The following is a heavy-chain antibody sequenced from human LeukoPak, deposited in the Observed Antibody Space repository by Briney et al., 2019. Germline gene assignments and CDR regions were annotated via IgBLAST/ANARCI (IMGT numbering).Heavy chain of an antibody. CDR3: ARHRPRGWFDP. J-gene: IGHJ5*02. D-gene: IGHD6-6*01. CDR2: IYYSGST. Sequence: PSETLSLTCTVSGGSISSSSYYWGWIRQPPGKGLEWIGSIYYSGSTYYNPSLKSRVTISVDTSKNQFSLKLSPVTAADTAVYYCARHRPRGWFDPWGQGTLVTVSS. V-gene: IGHV4-39*01. CDR1: GGSISSSSYY.